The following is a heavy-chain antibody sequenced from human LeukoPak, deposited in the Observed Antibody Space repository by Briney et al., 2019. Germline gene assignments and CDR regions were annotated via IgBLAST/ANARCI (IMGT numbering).Heavy chain of an antibody. V-gene: IGHV4-59*01. CDR2: IYYSGST. CDR1: GGFISSYY. CDR3: ARENYGGNSGRGWYFDL. J-gene: IGHJ2*01. D-gene: IGHD4-23*01. Sequence: SETLSLTCTVSGGFISSYYWSWIRQPPGKGLEWIGYIYYSGSTNYNPSLKSRVTVSVDTSKNQFSLKLSSVTAADTAVYYCARENYGGNSGRGWYFDLWGRGTLVTVSS.